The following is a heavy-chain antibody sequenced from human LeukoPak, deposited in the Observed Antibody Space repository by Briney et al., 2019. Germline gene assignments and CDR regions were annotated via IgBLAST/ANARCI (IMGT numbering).Heavy chain of an antibody. J-gene: IGHJ4*02. CDR3: ARDDAHYYGSGSYYNFDY. Sequence: ASVKVSCKASGYTFTSYGISWVRQAPGQGLEWMGWISAYNGNTNYAQKLQGRVTMTTDTSTSTAYMELRSLRSDDTAVYYCARDDAHYYGSGSYYNFDYWGQGTLVTVSS. D-gene: IGHD3-10*01. V-gene: IGHV1-18*01. CDR2: ISAYNGNT. CDR1: GYTFTSYG.